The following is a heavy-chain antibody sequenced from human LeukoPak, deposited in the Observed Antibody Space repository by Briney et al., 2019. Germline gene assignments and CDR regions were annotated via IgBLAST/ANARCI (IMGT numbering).Heavy chain of an antibody. Sequence: GASVKVSCKASGYTFTSYGTSWVRQAPGQGLEWMGWIRVYNGDTNYAQKLQGRVTMTTDTSTSTAYMELRSLRSDDTAVYYCARVVEWELHDDYWGQGTLVTVSS. CDR3: ARVVEWELHDDY. V-gene: IGHV1-18*01. D-gene: IGHD1-26*01. J-gene: IGHJ4*02. CDR1: GYTFTSYG. CDR2: IRVYNGDT.